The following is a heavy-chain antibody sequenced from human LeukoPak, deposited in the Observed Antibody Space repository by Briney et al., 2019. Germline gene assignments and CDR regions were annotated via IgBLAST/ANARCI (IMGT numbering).Heavy chain of an antibody. V-gene: IGHV1-2*02. CDR1: GYTFIDYW. CDR2: IDLKTGDI. J-gene: IGHJ4*02. Sequence: ASVKVSCKASGYTFIDYWIHWVRQAPGQGLEWMGRIDLKTGDITSAQKFQGRVTMTRDTSISTTYMDLSGLGTDDTAVCYCARDSPHQRFDYWGQGTLVTVSS. CDR3: ARDSPHQRFDY.